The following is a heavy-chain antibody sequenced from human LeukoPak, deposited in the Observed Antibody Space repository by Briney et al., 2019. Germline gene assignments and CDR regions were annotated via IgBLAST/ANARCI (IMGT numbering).Heavy chain of an antibody. CDR2: INHSGST. J-gene: IGHJ6*03. D-gene: IGHD6-13*01. V-gene: IGHV4-34*01. CDR3: ARADYSSTWSHDYYYMDV. CDR1: GGSYSGYY. Sequence: SETLSLTCAVYGGSYSGYYWSWIRQPPGKGLEWIGEINHSGSTNYNPSLKSRVTISVDTSKNQFSLKLSSVTAADTAVYYCARADYSSTWSHDYYYMDVWGKGTTVTVSS.